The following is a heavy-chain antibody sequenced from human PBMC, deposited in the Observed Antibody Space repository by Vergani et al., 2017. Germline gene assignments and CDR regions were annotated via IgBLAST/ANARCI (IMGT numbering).Heavy chain of an antibody. V-gene: IGHV4-34*01. J-gene: IGHJ4*02. Sequence: QVQLQQWGAGLLKPSETLSLTCAVYGGSFSGYYWSWIRQPPGKGLEWIGEINHSGSTNYNPSLKSRVTISVDTSKNQFSLKLSSVTAADTAVDYCARVRSSARVGWTYFDYWGQGTLVTVSS. CDR3: ARVRSSARVGWTYFDY. D-gene: IGHD3/OR15-3a*01. CDR2: INHSGST. CDR1: GGSFSGYY.